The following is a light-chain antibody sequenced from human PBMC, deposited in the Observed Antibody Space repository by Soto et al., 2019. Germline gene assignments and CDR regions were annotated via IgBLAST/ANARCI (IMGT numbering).Light chain of an antibody. Sequence: EIVLTQSPGPLSLSPGERATLSCRSSESVTDNQLAWYQQKPGQGPRLLIYAISTRATGVPDRFSGSGSGTDFTLTISRLEPEDFAMYYCQQYGTSRWTFAQGTKVE. CDR2: AIS. CDR1: ESVTDNQ. CDR3: QQYGTSRWT. V-gene: IGKV3-20*01. J-gene: IGKJ1*01.